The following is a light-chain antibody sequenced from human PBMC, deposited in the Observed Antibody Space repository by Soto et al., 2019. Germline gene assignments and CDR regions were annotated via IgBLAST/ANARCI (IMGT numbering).Light chain of an antibody. Sequence: QSALTQPASVSGSPGQSITIPCTGTGSDVGGYNYVSWYQQHPDKAPKLIIYDVSNRPSGVSNRFSGSKSGNTASLTISGLQAEDEADYYCTSYTSSSTGVFGTGTKVTVL. CDR1: GSDVGGYNY. CDR2: DVS. J-gene: IGLJ1*01. V-gene: IGLV2-14*03. CDR3: TSYTSSSTGV.